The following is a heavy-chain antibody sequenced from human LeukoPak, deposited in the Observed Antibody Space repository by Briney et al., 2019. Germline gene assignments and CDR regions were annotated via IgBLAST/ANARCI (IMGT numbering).Heavy chain of an antibody. CDR1: GGSISSYY. CDR2: IYYSGST. CDR3: ARVHDSCGYYYYFDY. D-gene: IGHD3-22*01. J-gene: IGHJ4*02. V-gene: IGHV4-59*01. Sequence: KPSETLSLTCTVSGGSISSYYWSWIRQPPGKGLEWIGYIYYSGSTNYNPSLKSRVTISVDTSKNQFSLKLSSVTAADTAVYYCARVHDSCGYYYYFDYRGQGNLVNVSS.